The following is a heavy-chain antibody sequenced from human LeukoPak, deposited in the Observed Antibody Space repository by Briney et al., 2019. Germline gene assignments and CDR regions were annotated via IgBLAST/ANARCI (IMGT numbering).Heavy chain of an antibody. Sequence: GASVKVSCKASGYTFTSYYMHWVRQAPGQGLEWMGIINPSGGSTSYAQKFQGRVTMTRDTSTSTVYMELSSLRSEDTAVYYCATYSSSSWYGYAYYYYMDVWGKGTTVTVSS. V-gene: IGHV1-46*01. CDR2: INPSGGST. CDR1: GYTFTSYY. D-gene: IGHD6-13*01. CDR3: ATYSSSSWYGYAYYYYMDV. J-gene: IGHJ6*03.